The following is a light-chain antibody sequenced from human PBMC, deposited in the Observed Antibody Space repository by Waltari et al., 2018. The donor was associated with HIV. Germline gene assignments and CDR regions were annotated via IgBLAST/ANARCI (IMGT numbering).Light chain of an antibody. CDR2: GNS. J-gene: IGLJ2*01. Sequence: QSVLTQPPSVSGAPGQRVTISCTWSSSNIGAGYDVPCYQQLPGTAPKLLIYGNSNRPSGVPDRFSGSKSGTAASLAITGLQAEDEADYYCQSYDSSLSGVVFGGGTKLTVL. V-gene: IGLV1-40*01. CDR3: QSYDSSLSGVV. CDR1: SSNIGAGYD.